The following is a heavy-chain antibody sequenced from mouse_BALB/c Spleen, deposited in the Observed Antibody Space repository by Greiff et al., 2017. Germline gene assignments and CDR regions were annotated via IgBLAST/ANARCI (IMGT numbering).Heavy chain of an antibody. CDR3: AREGITTRSYDY. CDR2: IDPANGNT. V-gene: IGHV14-3*02. J-gene: IGHJ2*01. D-gene: IGHD2-4*01. CDR1: GFNIKDTY. Sequence: EVKLVESGAELVKPGASVKLSCTASGFNIKDTYMHWVKQRPEQGLEWIGRIDPANGNTKYDPKFQGKATITADTSSNTAYLQLSSLTSEDTAVYYCAREGITTRSYDYWGQGTTLTVSS.